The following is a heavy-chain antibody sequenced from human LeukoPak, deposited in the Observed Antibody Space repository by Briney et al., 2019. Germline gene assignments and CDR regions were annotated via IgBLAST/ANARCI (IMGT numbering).Heavy chain of an antibody. D-gene: IGHD1-1*01. Sequence: ASVKVSCKVSGYTLTELSMHWVRQAPGKGLEWMGGFDPEDGETIYAQKFQGRVTMTEDTSTDTAYMELSSLRAEDTAVYYCAKVLGAGTTAPFDYWGQGTLVTVSS. CDR1: GYTLTELS. J-gene: IGHJ4*02. CDR3: AKVLGAGTTAPFDY. V-gene: IGHV1-24*01. CDR2: FDPEDGET.